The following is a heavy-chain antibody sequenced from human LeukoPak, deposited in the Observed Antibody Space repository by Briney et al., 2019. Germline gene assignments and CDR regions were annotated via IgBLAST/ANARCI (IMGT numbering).Heavy chain of an antibody. D-gene: IGHD6-19*01. Sequence: SETLSLTCAVYGGSFSGYYWSWIRQPPGKGLEWIGEINHSGSTNYNPSLKSRVTISVDTSKNQFSLKLSSVTAADTAVYYCASATSSSGWYRGPDYWGQGTLVTVSS. CDR1: GGSFSGYY. CDR3: ASATSSSGWYRGPDY. CDR2: INHSGST. V-gene: IGHV4-34*01. J-gene: IGHJ4*02.